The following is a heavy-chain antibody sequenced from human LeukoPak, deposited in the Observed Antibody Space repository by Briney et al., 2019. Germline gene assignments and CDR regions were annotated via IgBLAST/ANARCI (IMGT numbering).Heavy chain of an antibody. J-gene: IGHJ4*02. CDR2: INPNSGGT. V-gene: IGHV1-2*02. D-gene: IGHD4-11*01. CDR3: ARDAIVRDYSNSDY. Sequence: ASVKVSCKASGYTFTSYAIHWVRQAPGQGLEWMGWINPNSGGTNYAQKFQGRVTMTRDTSISTAYMELSRLTSDDTAVYYCARDAIVRDYSNSDYWGQGTLVTVSS. CDR1: GYTFTSYA.